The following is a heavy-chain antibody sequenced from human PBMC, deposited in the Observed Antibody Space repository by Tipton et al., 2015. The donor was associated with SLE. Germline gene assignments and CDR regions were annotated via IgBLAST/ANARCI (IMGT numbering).Heavy chain of an antibody. J-gene: IGHJ3*02. CDR2: IDPSDSFT. CDR3: ARLRAAADPYYDSSGYYHAFDI. CDR1: GYSFTSYW. Sequence: VQLVQSGAEVKKPGESLTISCKGSGYSFTSYWITWVRQMPGKGLEWIGRIDPSDSFTNYSPSFQGHVTISADKSISTAYLQWSSLKASDTAMYYCARLRAAADPYYDSSGYYHAFDIWGQGTMVTVSS. V-gene: IGHV5-10-1*01. D-gene: IGHD3-22*01.